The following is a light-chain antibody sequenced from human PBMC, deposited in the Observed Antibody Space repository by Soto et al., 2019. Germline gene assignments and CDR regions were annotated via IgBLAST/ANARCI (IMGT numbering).Light chain of an antibody. J-gene: IGLJ1*01. V-gene: IGLV1-40*01. CDR3: QSYDSSRRV. Sequence: QSVLTQPPSVSGAPGQRVTISCTGSSSNIGAGYDVHWYQQLPGTAPKLLIYGNSNRPSGVPDRFSGSKSGTSASLAITGLQAEDEADYYCQSYDSSRRVFGTGNKVTVL. CDR1: SSNIGAGYD. CDR2: GNS.